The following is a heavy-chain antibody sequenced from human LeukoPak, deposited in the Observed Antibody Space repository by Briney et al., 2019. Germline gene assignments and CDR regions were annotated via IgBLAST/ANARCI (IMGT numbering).Heavy chain of an antibody. V-gene: IGHV4-59*01. D-gene: IGHD3-9*01. CDR1: GGSISSYY. J-gene: IGHJ4*02. CDR2: IYYSGST. CDR3: ARSKDILTGYCLDY. Sequence: SETLSLTCTVSGGSISSYYRSWIRHPPGKGLEWIGYIYYSGSTNYNPSLKSRVTISVDTSKNQFSLKLSSVTAADTAVYYCARSKDILTGYCLDYWGQGTLVTVSS.